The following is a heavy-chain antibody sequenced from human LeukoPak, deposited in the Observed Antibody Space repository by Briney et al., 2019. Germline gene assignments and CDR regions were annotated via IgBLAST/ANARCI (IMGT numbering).Heavy chain of an antibody. D-gene: IGHD5-18*01. J-gene: IGHJ4*02. Sequence: GASVKVSCKASGYTFTSYGISWVRQAPGQGLEWMGWISAYNGNTNYAQRVQGRVTMTTDTSTSTAYMELRSLRSDDTAVYYCARDVDTSMAYYFHCWGQGTLVTVSS. CDR2: ISAYNGNT. CDR3: ARDVDTSMAYYFHC. CDR1: GYTFTSYG. V-gene: IGHV1-18*01.